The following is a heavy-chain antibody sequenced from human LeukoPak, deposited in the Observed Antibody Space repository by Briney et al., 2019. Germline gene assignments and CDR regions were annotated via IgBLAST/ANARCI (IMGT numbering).Heavy chain of an antibody. D-gene: IGHD2-15*01. CDR1: GGSINSSSYY. CDR2: IFKSGST. Sequence: SETLSLTCTVSGGSINSSSYYWGWIRQSPGKGLEWIGSIFKSGSTYYNPPLKSRVTISVDKSRNQFSLKLSSVTAADTAVYYCARVWARYCSGGSCYANWGQGTLVTVSS. CDR3: ARVWARYCSGGSCYAN. V-gene: IGHV4-39*07. J-gene: IGHJ4*02.